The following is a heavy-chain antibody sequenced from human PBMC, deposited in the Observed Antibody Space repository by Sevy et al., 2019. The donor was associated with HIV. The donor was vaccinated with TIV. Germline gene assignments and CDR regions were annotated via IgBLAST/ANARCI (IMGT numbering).Heavy chain of an antibody. CDR1: GFTFSSYA. Sequence: GGSLRLSCAASGFTFSSYAMSWVGQAPGKGLEWVSSIYPNGDVTFYAESVKGRFIISRDSSKNTLFLQMNSLRAEDTAVYYCAKDFCRTDNCADLFDYWGQGTLVTVSS. CDR2: IYPNGDVT. D-gene: IGHD1-20*01. V-gene: IGHV3-23*01. J-gene: IGHJ4*02. CDR3: AKDFCRTDNCADLFDY.